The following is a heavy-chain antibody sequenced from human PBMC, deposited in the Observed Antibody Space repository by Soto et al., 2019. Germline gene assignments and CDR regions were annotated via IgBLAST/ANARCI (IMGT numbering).Heavy chain of an antibody. D-gene: IGHD3-10*01. V-gene: IGHV4-39*01. CDR2: IYYSGST. J-gene: IGHJ5*02. CDR1: GDSISSSGYY. CDR3: ARQGAGYYGYVTWFDP. Sequence: QLQLQESGPGLVKPSETLSLTCTVSGDSISSSGYYWGWIRQPPGKGLEWIGSIYYSGSTYYNPSPKSRVTISVDTSKNQFSLKLSSVTDADTAVYYCARQGAGYYGYVTWFDPWGQGSLVTVSS.